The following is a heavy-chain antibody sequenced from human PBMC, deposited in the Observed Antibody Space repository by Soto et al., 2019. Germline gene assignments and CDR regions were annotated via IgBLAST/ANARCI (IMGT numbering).Heavy chain of an antibody. Sequence: EVQLVQSGTEVKKPGESLKISCKGSGYSFTTYWIAWVRQMPGKGLEWMGIIYPGDSDTRYSPSFQGQVTISADKYLSTAYLQWSSLKASDTAMYYCARLYNAHSFHYWGQGSLVTVSS. CDR1: GYSFTTYW. V-gene: IGHV5-51*03. D-gene: IGHD1-1*01. CDR2: IYPGDSDT. J-gene: IGHJ4*02. CDR3: ARLYNAHSFHY.